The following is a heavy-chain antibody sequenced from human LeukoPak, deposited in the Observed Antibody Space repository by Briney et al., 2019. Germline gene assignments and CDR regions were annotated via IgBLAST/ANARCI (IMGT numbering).Heavy chain of an antibody. CDR3: ALKGYSYGYDAFDI. V-gene: IGHV7-4-1*02. J-gene: IGHJ3*02. CDR2: INTNTGNP. CDR1: GYTFTSYA. Sequence: ASVKVSCKASGYTFTSYAMNWVRQAPGQGLEWMGWINTNTGNPTYAQGFTGRFVFSLDTSVSTAYLQISSLKAEDTAVYYCALKGYSYGYDAFDIWVQGTMVTVSS. D-gene: IGHD5-18*01.